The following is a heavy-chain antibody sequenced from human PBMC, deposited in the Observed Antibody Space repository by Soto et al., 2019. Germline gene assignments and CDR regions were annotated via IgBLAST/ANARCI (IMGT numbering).Heavy chain of an antibody. V-gene: IGHV3-11*06. CDR3: VRGGGGGMFEH. D-gene: IGHD2-21*01. CDR2: ISPKSTFR. CDR1: GFPFNDYY. Sequence: GGSLRLSCATSGFPFNDYYMTWIRQAPGKGLEWLSHISPKSTFRNYADSVKGRFTISRDNTESSLFLQMNSLGVDDTAVYSCVRGGGGGMFEHWGQGALVTVSS. J-gene: IGHJ4*02.